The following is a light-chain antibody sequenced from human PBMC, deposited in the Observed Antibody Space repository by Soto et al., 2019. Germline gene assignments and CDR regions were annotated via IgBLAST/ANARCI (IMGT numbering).Light chain of an antibody. Sequence: SYELTQPPSVSVAPGKTASVACGGSNIGSKSAHWYQKKSGQAPVLVMYYDSDRPSGIPERFPGSNSGNTATLTISRVEAGDEADDDCQLWAISSGHVVFGGGTKLTVL. CDR1: NIGSKS. V-gene: IGLV3-21*01. J-gene: IGLJ3*02. CDR2: YDS. CDR3: QLWAISSGHVV.